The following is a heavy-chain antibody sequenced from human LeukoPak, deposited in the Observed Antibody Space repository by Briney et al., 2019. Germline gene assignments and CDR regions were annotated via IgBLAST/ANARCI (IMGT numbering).Heavy chain of an antibody. CDR3: ARELRIMELYYSYYIAV. Sequence: PGGSLRLSCAASGFSFSDYDMNWVRQAPGKGPEWVSYITSSGATKDYADSVKGRFTISRDNAKTSLYLQMNSLKVEDTAVYYCARELRIMELYYSYYIAVWGKGTPVTVSS. CDR2: ITSSGATK. V-gene: IGHV3-48*03. D-gene: IGHD1-7*01. CDR1: GFSFSDYD. J-gene: IGHJ6*03.